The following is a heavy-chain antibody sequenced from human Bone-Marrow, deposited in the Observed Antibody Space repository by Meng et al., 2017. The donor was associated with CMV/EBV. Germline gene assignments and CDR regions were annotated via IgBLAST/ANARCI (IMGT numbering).Heavy chain of an antibody. CDR3: ARTCSGGSCYSGYGMDV. D-gene: IGHD2-15*01. CDR1: GYTFTGYY. Sequence: ASVKVSCKASGYTFTGYYMHWVRQAPGQGLEWMGWINPNSGGTNYAQKFQGRVTMTEDTSISTAYMELSRLRSDDTAVYYCARTCSGGSCYSGYGMDVWGQGTTVTVSS. J-gene: IGHJ6*02. CDR2: INPNSGGT. V-gene: IGHV1-2*02.